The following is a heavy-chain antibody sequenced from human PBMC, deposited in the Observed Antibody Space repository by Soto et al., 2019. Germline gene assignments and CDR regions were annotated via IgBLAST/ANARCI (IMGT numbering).Heavy chain of an antibody. Sequence: PSETLSLTCTVSGGSISSGGYYWSWIRQHPGKGLEWIGYIYYSGSTYYNPSLKSRVTISVDTSKDQFSLKLSSVTAADTAVYYCARDRTLYSSSLYGMDVWGQGTTVTVSS. J-gene: IGHJ6*02. CDR2: IYYSGST. V-gene: IGHV4-31*03. CDR3: ARDRTLYSSSLYGMDV. CDR1: GGSISSGGYY. D-gene: IGHD6-6*01.